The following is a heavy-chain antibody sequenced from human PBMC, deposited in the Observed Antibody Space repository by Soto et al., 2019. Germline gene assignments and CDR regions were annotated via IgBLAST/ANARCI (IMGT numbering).Heavy chain of an antibody. CDR1: GFTFSSYW. CDR3: AKDPPWTVGPLAMDV. CDR2: INSDGSST. Sequence: PGGSLRLSCAASGFTFSSYWMHWVRQAPGKGLVWVPRINSDGSSTSYADSVKGRFTISRDNAKNTLYLQMNSLRVEDTAVYYCAKDPPWTVGPLAMDVWGQGTTVTVSS. V-gene: IGHV3-74*01. J-gene: IGHJ6*02. D-gene: IGHD2-2*01.